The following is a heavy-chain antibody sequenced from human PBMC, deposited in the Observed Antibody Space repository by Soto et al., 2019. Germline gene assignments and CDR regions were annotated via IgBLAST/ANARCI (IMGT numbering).Heavy chain of an antibody. V-gene: IGHV3-30-3*01. Sequence: PGGSLRLSCAASGFTFSSYPMHWVRQAPGKGLEWVAVISSDGSNKYYADSVMGRLTISRDNYKHTLDLQMNSMRAEDTAVYYCENISFKDYCMDVWGQGTTVNVSS. CDR2: ISSDGSNK. J-gene: IGHJ6*02. CDR3: ENISFKDYCMDV. CDR1: GFTFSSYP.